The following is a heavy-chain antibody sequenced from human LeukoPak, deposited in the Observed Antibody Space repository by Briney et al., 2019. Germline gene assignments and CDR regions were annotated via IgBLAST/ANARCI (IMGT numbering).Heavy chain of an antibody. J-gene: IGHJ4*02. V-gene: IGHV3-23*01. CDR1: GFTFSSFA. CDR2: IIGNGGSA. D-gene: IGHD2-21*01. CDR3: AKIVGSSHC. Sequence: GGSLRLSCSASGFTFSSFALSWVRQAPGKGLEWVSGIIGNGGSAYYADSVKGRFTISRDNSKNTLYLQMNSLRAEATAVYYCAKIVGSSHCCGQGTLVTVSS.